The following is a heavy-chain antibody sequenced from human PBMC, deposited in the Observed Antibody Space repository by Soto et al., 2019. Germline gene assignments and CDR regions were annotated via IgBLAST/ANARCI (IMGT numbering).Heavy chain of an antibody. CDR3: ARVDRGAFDH. CDR2: IFYTEST. V-gene: IGHV4-59*01. D-gene: IGHD2-2*03. Sequence: SETLSLTCTVSGGSISSYYWIWIRQPPGKGLEWIGSIFYTESTDYNPSLKSRVTISLDTSKNHFSLNPSSVTAADTAVYYCARVDRGAFDHWGQGTLVTVSS. J-gene: IGHJ4*02. CDR1: GGSISSYY.